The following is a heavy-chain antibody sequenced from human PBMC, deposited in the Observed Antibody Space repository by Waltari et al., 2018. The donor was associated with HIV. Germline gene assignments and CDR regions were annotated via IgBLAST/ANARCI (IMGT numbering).Heavy chain of an antibody. J-gene: IGHJ3*02. V-gene: IGHV3-13*04. CDR3: ARAARVGRDGYKKIWAFES. Sequence: EVHPVESGGGFVQPGGSLRLSCAASGLTFNGSDIHWVRQSKGRGLEWVSSIGSIGDTYYQGSVKGRFTISREDAKNSLFLQMNSLRVGDMAVYFCARAARVGRDGYKKIWAFESWGPGTMVTVSS. CDR2: IGSIGDT. D-gene: IGHD1-1*01. CDR1: GLTFNGSD.